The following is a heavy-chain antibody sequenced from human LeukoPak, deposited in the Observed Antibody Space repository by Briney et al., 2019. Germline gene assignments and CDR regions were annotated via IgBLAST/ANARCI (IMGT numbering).Heavy chain of an antibody. Sequence: SETLSLTCTVSGGSISSGGYYWSWIRQHPGKGLEWIGYIYYSGGTYYNPSLKSRVTISVDTSKNQFSLKLSSVTAADTAVYYCARAIVTNAPPYFDYWGQGTLVTVSS. V-gene: IGHV4-31*03. CDR3: ARAIVTNAPPYFDY. CDR1: GGSISSGGYY. D-gene: IGHD3-16*02. J-gene: IGHJ4*02. CDR2: IYYSGGT.